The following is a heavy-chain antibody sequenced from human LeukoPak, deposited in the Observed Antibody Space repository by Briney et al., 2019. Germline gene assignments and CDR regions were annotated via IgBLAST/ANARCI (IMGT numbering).Heavy chain of an antibody. CDR1: GFTFDDYG. CDR2: INWNGGNT. J-gene: IGHJ6*03. Sequence: PGGSLRLSCAASGFTFDDYGMSWVRQAPGQGLEWVSGINWNGGNTGYADSVKGRFTISRDNAKNSLYLQMNSLRAEDTALYYCARAYSGYENYYYYYYMDVWGKGTTVTVSS. D-gene: IGHD5-12*01. CDR3: ARAYSGYENYYYYYYMDV. V-gene: IGHV3-20*04.